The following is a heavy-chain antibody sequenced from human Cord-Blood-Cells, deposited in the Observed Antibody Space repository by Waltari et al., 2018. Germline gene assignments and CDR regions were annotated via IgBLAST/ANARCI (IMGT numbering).Heavy chain of an antibody. CDR1: GFTFSRYG. V-gene: IGHV3-30*02. J-gene: IGHJ3*02. D-gene: IGHD3-22*01. CDR2: IRYDGSNK. Sequence: QVQLVESGGGVVQPGGSLRLSCAASGFTFSRYGMLWVRQAPATGLEWVAFIRYDGSNKYYADSVKGRFTIARDNSKNTLYLQMNSLRAEDTAVYYCERRKKYYDSSGYYAFDIWGQGTMVTVYS. CDR3: ERRKKYYDSSGYYAFDI.